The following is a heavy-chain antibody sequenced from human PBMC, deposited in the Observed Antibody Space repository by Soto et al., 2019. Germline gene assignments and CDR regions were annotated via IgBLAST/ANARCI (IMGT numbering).Heavy chain of an antibody. D-gene: IGHD6-19*01. Sequence: QVQLVESGGGVVQPGRSLRLSCAASGFTFSSYGMHWVRQAPGKGLEWVAVIWYDGSNKYYADSVKGRFTISRDNSKNTLYLQMNSLRAVDTAVYYCAREGPRIAVAGDFAEYFQHWGQGTLVTVSS. CDR2: IWYDGSNK. CDR1: GFTFSSYG. V-gene: IGHV3-33*01. CDR3: AREGPRIAVAGDFAEYFQH. J-gene: IGHJ1*01.